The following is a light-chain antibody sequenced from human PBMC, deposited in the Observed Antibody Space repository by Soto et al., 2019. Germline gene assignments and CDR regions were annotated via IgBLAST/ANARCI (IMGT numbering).Light chain of an antibody. V-gene: IGKV3-11*01. CDR2: DVS. Sequence: EIVLTQSPATLSLSPGERATLSCRASQSVDNYLAWYQQKPGQAPRLLIYDVSNRATGTPARFSGSGSGTDFTLSISRLEPEDFAVYYCQQRSNRPRFTFGPGTKVDIK. CDR3: QQRSNRPRFT. CDR1: QSVDNY. J-gene: IGKJ3*01.